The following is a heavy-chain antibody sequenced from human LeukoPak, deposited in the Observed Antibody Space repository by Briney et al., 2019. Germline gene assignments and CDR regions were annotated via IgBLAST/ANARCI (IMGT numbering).Heavy chain of an antibody. Sequence: GGSLRLSCAASGFTFSTAWMFWVRQAPGKGLEWLATIKQDGSEKHYLVSVRGRFTISRDNAENSLYLQRNSLGAEDTAVYSCVRGRGWYLDLWGRGTQVTVSS. J-gene: IGHJ2*01. V-gene: IGHV3-7*04. CDR2: IKQDGSEK. CDR1: GFTFSTAW. CDR3: VRGRGWYLDL.